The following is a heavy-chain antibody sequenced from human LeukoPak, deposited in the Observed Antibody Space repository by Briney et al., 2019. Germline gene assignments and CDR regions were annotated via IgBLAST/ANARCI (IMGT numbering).Heavy chain of an antibody. J-gene: IGHJ5*02. V-gene: IGHV4-31*03. CDR1: GGSISSGGYY. CDR2: IYYSGST. D-gene: IGHD3-3*01. CDR3: ASPSGGDFWSGTHH. Sequence: PSETLSLTCTVSGGSISSGGYYWSWIRQHPGKGLEWIGYIYYSGSTYYNPSLKSRVTISVDTSKNQFSLKLSSVTAADTAVYYCASPSGGDFWSGTHHWGQGTLVTVSS.